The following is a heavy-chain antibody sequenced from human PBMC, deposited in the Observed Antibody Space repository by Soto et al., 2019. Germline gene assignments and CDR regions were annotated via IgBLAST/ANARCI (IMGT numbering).Heavy chain of an antibody. D-gene: IGHD1-26*01. CDR2: ISGSGGST. CDR3: AKGSTYSGTYVHP. Sequence: DVQLLESGGGLVQPGGSLRLSCSASGFTFSNYAMSWVRRIPGKGLEWVSAISGSGGSTNYEDSVKGRFTISSDNSKSTLYLQMNSLRVDDTAVYYCAKGSTYSGTYVHPWGQGTLVTVYS. J-gene: IGHJ5*02. CDR1: GFTFSNYA. V-gene: IGHV3-23*01.